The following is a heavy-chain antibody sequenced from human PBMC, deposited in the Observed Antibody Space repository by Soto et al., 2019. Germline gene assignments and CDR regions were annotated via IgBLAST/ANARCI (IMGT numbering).Heavy chain of an antibody. CDR1: GNNVSANSAG. CDR3: VRKSWNATPAFDF. J-gene: IGHJ4*02. D-gene: IGHD1-1*01. Sequence: SHTLSRTCFISGNNVSANSAGWNWIRQSPSRGLEWLGRTYYRSKWNNDYADSLKSRMTVNPDTSKNQFSLHLNSVTPDDTGVYYCVRKSWNATPAFDFWGQGSQVTVSS. V-gene: IGHV6-1*01. CDR2: TYYRSKWNN.